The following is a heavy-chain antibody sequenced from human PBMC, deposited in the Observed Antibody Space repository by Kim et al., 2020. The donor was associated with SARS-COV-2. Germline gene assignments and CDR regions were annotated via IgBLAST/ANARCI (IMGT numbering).Heavy chain of an antibody. D-gene: IGHD3-22*01. J-gene: IGHJ6*02. CDR2: MNPNSGNT. Sequence: ASVKVSCKASGYTFTSYDINWVRQATGQGLEWMGWMNPNSGNTGYAQKFQGRVTMTRNTSISTAYMELTSLRSEDTAVYYCARDYYDSSGYYPKGWDYYYYGMDVWGQGTTVTVSS. V-gene: IGHV1-8*01. CDR1: GYTFTSYD. CDR3: ARDYYDSSGYYPKGWDYYYYGMDV.